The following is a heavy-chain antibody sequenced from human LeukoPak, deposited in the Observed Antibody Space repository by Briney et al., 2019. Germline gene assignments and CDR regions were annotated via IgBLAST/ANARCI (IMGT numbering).Heavy chain of an antibody. D-gene: IGHD3-22*01. CDR1: GYTFTSYG. Sequence: EASVKVSCKASGYTFTSYGMSWVRQAPGQGLEWMGWISAYNGNTNYAQKLQGRVTMTTDTSTSTAYMELRSLRSDDTAVYYCARVDDYYDSSGYYYFDYWGQGTLVTVSS. CDR2: ISAYNGNT. J-gene: IGHJ4*02. V-gene: IGHV1-18*01. CDR3: ARVDDYYDSSGYYYFDY.